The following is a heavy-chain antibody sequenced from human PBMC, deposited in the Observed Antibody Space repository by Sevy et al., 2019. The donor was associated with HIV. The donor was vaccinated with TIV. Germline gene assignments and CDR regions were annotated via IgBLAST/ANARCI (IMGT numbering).Heavy chain of an antibody. V-gene: IGHV3-15*01. Sequence: GGSLRLSCAASGFTFSNAWMSWVRQAPGKGLEWVGRIKSKTDGGTTDYAAPVKGRFTISRDDSKNTLYLQMNSLKTEDTAVYYCTTLLSSSGSYSYWGQRTLVTVSS. CDR2: IKSKTDGGTT. J-gene: IGHJ4*02. CDR3: TTLLSSSGSYSY. D-gene: IGHD1-26*01. CDR1: GFTFSNAW.